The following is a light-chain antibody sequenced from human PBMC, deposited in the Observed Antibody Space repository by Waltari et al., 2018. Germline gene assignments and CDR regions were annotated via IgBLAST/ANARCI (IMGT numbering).Light chain of an antibody. CDR3: QVWDSNIDHGV. CDR1: NIDSYS. CDR2: DNS. Sequence: VLTQPPSLSVAPGQTAKITCGRNNIDSYSVHWYRQKPGQAPVVVLYDNSDRPSGSTERFSGSNSGKTATLTVSRVEAGDEADYYCQVWDSNIDHGVFGGGTKLTVL. J-gene: IGLJ3*02. V-gene: IGLV3-21*02.